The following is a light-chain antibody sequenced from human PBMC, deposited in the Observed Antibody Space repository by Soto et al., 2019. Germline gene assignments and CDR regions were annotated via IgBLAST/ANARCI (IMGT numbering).Light chain of an antibody. V-gene: IGLV2-8*01. J-gene: IGLJ1*01. CDR3: SSYAATNNYV. CDR2: EVT. Sequence: QSALTQPASVSGSPGQSITISCTGTSDDIGAYDRVSWFQQYPGEAPKIIIYEVTKRPSGVPDRFSGSKSGNTASLTVSGLQTEDEADYYCSSYAATNNYVFGSGTKVTVL. CDR1: SDDIGAYDR.